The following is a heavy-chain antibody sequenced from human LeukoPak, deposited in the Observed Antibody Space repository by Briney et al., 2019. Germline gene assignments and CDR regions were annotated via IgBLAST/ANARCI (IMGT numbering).Heavy chain of an antibody. V-gene: IGHV3-7*01. J-gene: IGHJ4*02. CDR3: ARGGYSFDY. D-gene: IGHD5-18*01. CDR1: GFSLSGYW. Sequence: PGGSLRLSCAASGFSLSGYWMTWVRQAPGKGLEWVARLHADGVEQNYVDSVTGPFAMSRDNAKNSLDLQMNSLRVEDTAVYYCARGGYSFDYLGQGTLVAVSS. CDR2: LHADGVEQ.